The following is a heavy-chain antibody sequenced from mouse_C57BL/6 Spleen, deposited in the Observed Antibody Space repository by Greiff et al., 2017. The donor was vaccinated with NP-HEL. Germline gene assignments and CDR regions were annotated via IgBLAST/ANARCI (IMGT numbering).Heavy chain of an antibody. CDR2: INPYNGGT. CDR1: GYTFPDYY. CDR3: ARNDRYAMDY. V-gene: IGHV1-19*01. Sequence: LVESGPVLVKPGASVTMSCKASGYTFPDYYMNWVKQSHGKSLEWFGVINPYNGGTSYNQKFKGKATLTVDKSSSTAYMELNSLTSEDSAVYYCARNDRYAMDYWGQGTSVTVSS. J-gene: IGHJ4*01.